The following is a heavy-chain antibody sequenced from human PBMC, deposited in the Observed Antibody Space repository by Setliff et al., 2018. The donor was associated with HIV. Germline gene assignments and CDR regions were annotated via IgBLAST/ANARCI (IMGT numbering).Heavy chain of an antibody. Sequence: ASVKVSCKASGYTFTSNDVYWARQATGQGLEWMGWMNPDSGNTGYAQKFQGRVTLTRNTSLTTAYMELSSLRSDDTAVYYCARDGFVDRATGTTHLDSWGQGTLVTVSS. J-gene: IGHJ4*02. D-gene: IGHD1-1*01. V-gene: IGHV1-8*02. CDR2: MNPDSGNT. CDR3: ARDGFVDRATGTTHLDS. CDR1: GYTFTSND.